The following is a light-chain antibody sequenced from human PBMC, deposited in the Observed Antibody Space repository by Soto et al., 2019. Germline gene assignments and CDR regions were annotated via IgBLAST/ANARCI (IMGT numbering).Light chain of an antibody. CDR3: QQYNSYPT. CDR2: KAS. CDR1: QSISSW. J-gene: IGKJ5*01. Sequence: DIQMTQSPSTLSASVGDRVTITCRASQSISSWLAWYQQKPGKAPKVLIYKASSLESGVPSRFSGSVSGTEFTLTISSLQPDDFATYYCQQYNSYPTFGQGTRLEIK. V-gene: IGKV1-5*03.